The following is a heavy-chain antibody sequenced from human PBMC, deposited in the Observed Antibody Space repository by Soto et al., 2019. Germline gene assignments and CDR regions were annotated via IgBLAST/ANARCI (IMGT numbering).Heavy chain of an antibody. D-gene: IGHD2-15*01. CDR1: GGSFDTYR. J-gene: IGHJ3*02. CDR2: IYYSGST. CDR3: AREGYCSGGSCYSNLGDAFDI. V-gene: IGHV4-59*01. Sequence: SETLSLTCTVSGGSFDTYRCCWLRQHQGRGLEWFGYIYYSGSTNYNPSLKSRVTISVDTSKNQFSLKLSSVTAADTAVYYCAREGYCSGGSCYSNLGDAFDIWGQGTMVTVSS.